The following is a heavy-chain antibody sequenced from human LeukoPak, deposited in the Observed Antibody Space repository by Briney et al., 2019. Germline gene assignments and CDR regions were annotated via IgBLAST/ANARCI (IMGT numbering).Heavy chain of an antibody. CDR1: GYTFTGYY. V-gene: IGHV1-2*02. CDR2: INPNSGGT. CDR3: ARGTEDIVVVPAAMGIFDY. J-gene: IGHJ4*02. Sequence: GASVTVSCKASGYTFTGYYMHWVRQAPGQGLEWMGWINPNSGGTNYAQKFQGRVTMTRDTSISTAYMELSRLRSDDTAVYYCARGTEDIVVVPAAMGIFDYWGQGTLVTVSS. D-gene: IGHD2-2*01.